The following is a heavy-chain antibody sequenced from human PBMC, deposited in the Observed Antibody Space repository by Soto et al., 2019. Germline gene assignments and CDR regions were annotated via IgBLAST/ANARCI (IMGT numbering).Heavy chain of an antibody. Sequence: SETLSLTCAVYGGSFSGYYWSWIRQPPGKGLEWIGEINHSGSTNCNPSLTSRVTISVDTSKNQFSLKLNSVTAADTAVYYCAREGTTARFDYWSQGTLVTVSS. CDR2: INHSGST. J-gene: IGHJ4*02. CDR1: GGSFSGYY. CDR3: AREGTTARFDY. D-gene: IGHD4-4*01. V-gene: IGHV4-34*01.